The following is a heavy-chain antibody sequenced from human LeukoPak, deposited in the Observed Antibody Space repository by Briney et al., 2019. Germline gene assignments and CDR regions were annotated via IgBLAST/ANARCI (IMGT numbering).Heavy chain of an antibody. Sequence: GGSLRLSCAASGFTFSSYAMHWVHQAPGKGLEWVAVISYDGSNKYYADSVKGRFTISRDNSKNTLYLQMNSLRAEDTAVYYCARDAYPDYYDSSGYYYWGQGTLVTVSS. V-gene: IGHV3-30-3*01. CDR3: ARDAYPDYYDSSGYYY. CDR1: GFTFSSYA. D-gene: IGHD3-22*01. CDR2: ISYDGSNK. J-gene: IGHJ4*02.